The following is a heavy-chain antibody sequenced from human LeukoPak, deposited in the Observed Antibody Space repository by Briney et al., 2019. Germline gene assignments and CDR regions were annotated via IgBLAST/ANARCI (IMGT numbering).Heavy chain of an antibody. CDR3: ARDPRTDIVATMGRYYGMDV. J-gene: IGHJ6*02. CDR2: IGSSSSYI. CDR1: GFTFSSDS. V-gene: IGHV3-21*01. Sequence: KSGGSLRLSCAASGFTFSSDSMNWVREAAGKGVEWVSSIGSSSSYIYSADSVKGRFTISRDNAKNSLYLQMNSLRAEDTAVYYCARDPRTDIVATMGRYYGMDVWGQGTTVTVSS. D-gene: IGHD5-12*01.